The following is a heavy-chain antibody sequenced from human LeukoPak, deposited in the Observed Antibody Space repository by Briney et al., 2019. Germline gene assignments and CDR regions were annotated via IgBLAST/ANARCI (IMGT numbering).Heavy chain of an antibody. J-gene: IGHJ6*02. CDR3: AKDVVAGTYPYYYYGMDV. V-gene: IGHV3-30*18. CDR1: GFTFSSYG. Sequence: PGRSLRLSCAASGFTFSSYGMHWVRQAPGKGLEWVAVISYDGSNKYYADSVKGRFTISRDNSKNTLYLQMNSLRAEDTAVYYCAKDVVAGTYPYYYYGMDVWGQGTTVTVSS. CDR2: ISYDGSNK. D-gene: IGHD6-19*01.